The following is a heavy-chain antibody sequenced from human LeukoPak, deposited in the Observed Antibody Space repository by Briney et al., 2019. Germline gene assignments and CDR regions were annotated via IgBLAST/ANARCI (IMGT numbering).Heavy chain of an antibody. V-gene: IGHV3-48*03. CDR1: GFTFSSYE. Sequence: GGSLRLSCAASGFTFSSYEMNWVRQAPGKGLEWVSYISSSGSTIYYADSVKGRFTISRDNAKNSLHLQMNSLRAEDTAVYYCARDRRYYYGSGSYYNGVYYYGMDVWAKGPRSPSPQ. J-gene: IGHJ6*04. CDR3: ARDRRYYYGSGSYYNGVYYYGMDV. D-gene: IGHD3-10*01. CDR2: ISSSGSTI.